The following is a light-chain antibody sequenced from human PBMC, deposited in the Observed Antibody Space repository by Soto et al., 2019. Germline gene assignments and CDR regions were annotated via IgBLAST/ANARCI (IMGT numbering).Light chain of an antibody. CDR3: QQYCSSPWT. CDR2: GAS. CDR1: QSIASY. J-gene: IGKJ1*01. V-gene: IGKV3-20*01. Sequence: EIVLTQSPATLSLSPGERATLSCRASQSIASYLAWYQQKPGQAPRLLIYGASSRDTGIPARFSGSGSGTDFTLTISRLEPEDFAVYYCQQYCSSPWTFGQGTKVDI.